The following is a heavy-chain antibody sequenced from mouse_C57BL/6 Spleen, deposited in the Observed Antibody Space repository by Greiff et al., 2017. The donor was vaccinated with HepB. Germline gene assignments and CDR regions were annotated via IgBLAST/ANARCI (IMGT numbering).Heavy chain of an antibody. CDR3: ARYDYDKDYFDY. CDR1: GYAFSSSW. D-gene: IGHD2-4*01. J-gene: IGHJ2*01. Sequence: QVQLQQSGPELVKPGASVKISCKASGYAFSSSWRNWVKQRPGKGLEWIGRMYPGDGDTNYNGKFKGKATLTADKSSSTAYMQLSSLTSEDSAVYFCARYDYDKDYFDYWGQGTTLTVSS. CDR2: MYPGDGDT. V-gene: IGHV1-82*01.